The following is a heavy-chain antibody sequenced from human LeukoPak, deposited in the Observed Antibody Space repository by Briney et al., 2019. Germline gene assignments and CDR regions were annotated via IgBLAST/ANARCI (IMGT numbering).Heavy chain of an antibody. V-gene: IGHV4-39*01. CDR1: GGSISSSSYY. J-gene: IGHJ6*02. D-gene: IGHD3-22*01. Sequence: SETLSLTCTVSGGSISSSSYYWGWIRQPPGKGLEWIGSIYYSGSTYYNPSLKSRVTVSVDTSKNQFSLKLSSVTAADTAVYYCARQYYDSSGYLPDVWGQGTTVTVSS. CDR2: IYYSGST. CDR3: ARQYYDSSGYLPDV.